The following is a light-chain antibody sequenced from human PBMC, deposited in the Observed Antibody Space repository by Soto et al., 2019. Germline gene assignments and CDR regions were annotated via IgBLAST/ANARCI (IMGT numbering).Light chain of an antibody. V-gene: IGKV3-20*01. CDR3: QQYGSSPQT. CDR1: QSVSSSY. Sequence: ETVLTQSPGTLSLSPGERATLSCRASQSVSSSYLAWYQQKPGQAPRLLIYGASNRATGIPDRFSGSGSGTDFTLTISRLEPEDFAVYYCQQYGSSPQTFGQGTKVEIK. CDR2: GAS. J-gene: IGKJ1*01.